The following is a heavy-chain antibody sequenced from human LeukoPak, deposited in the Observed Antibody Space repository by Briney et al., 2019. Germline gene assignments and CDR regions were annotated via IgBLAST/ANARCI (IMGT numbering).Heavy chain of an antibody. J-gene: IGHJ4*02. V-gene: IGHV4-39*01. Sequence: KPSETLSLTCAVSGGSISSNSYSWGWIRQPPGKGLEWIGSIYYSGSTYYNPSLKSRVTISVDTSKNQFSLKLSSVTAADTAVYYCARTRYYYNTRSYGAPYYFDYWGQGTLVTVSS. CDR2: IYYSGST. CDR1: GGSISSNSYS. CDR3: ARTRYYYNTRSYGAPYYFDY. D-gene: IGHD3-10*01.